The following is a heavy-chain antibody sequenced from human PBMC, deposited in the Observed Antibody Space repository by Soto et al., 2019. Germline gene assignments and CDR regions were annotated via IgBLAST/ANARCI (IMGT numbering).Heavy chain of an antibody. CDR1: GGTFSSYA. Sequence: SVKVSCKASGGTFSSYAISWVRQAPGQGLEWMGGIIPIFGTANYAQKFQGRVTITADESTSTAYMELSSLRSEDTAVYYCARGAYYYDSSGPNDYWGQGTLVTVSS. J-gene: IGHJ4*02. V-gene: IGHV1-69*13. CDR3: ARGAYYYDSSGPNDY. CDR2: IIPIFGTA. D-gene: IGHD3-22*01.